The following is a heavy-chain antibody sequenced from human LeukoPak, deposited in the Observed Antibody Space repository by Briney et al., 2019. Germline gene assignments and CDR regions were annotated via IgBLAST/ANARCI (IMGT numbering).Heavy chain of an antibody. D-gene: IGHD2-8*01. CDR1: GGAISNYY. V-gene: IGHV4-59*01. CDR2: IYYSGST. J-gene: IGHJ4*02. CDR3: ARDLGVSYFDY. Sequence: SETLSLTCTVSGGAISNYYWSWIRQPPGKGLEWIGYIYYSGSTNYNPSLKSRVTISVDTSKNQFSLRLSSVTAADTAVYYCARDLGVSYFDYWGQGTLVTVSS.